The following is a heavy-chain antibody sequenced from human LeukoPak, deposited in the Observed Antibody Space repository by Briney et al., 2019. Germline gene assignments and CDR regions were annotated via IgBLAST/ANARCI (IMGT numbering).Heavy chain of an antibody. CDR2: IYYSGST. CDR3: ARDRGIAVAGPYPYYYGMDV. V-gene: IGHV4-59*01. CDR1: GGSISSYY. D-gene: IGHD6-19*01. Sequence: PSETPSLTCTVSGGSISSYYWSWIRQPPGKGLEWIGYIYYSGSTNYNPSLKSRVTISVDTSKNQFSLKLSSVTAADTAVYYCARDRGIAVAGPYPYYYGMDVWGQGTTVTVSS. J-gene: IGHJ6*02.